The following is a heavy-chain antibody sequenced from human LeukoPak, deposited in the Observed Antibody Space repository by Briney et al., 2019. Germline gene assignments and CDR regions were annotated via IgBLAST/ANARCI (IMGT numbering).Heavy chain of an antibody. D-gene: IGHD1-26*01. J-gene: IGHJ1*01. CDR3: ARRDSGSYCGTEYFQH. CDR2: ISGSGGST. CDR1: GFTFSSYA. V-gene: IGHV3-23*01. Sequence: GGSLRLSCAASGFTFSSYAMSWVRQAPGKGLEWVSAISGSGGSTYYADSVKGRFTISRDNSKNTLYLQMNSLRAEDTAVYYCARRDSGSYCGTEYFQHLGQGTLVTVSS.